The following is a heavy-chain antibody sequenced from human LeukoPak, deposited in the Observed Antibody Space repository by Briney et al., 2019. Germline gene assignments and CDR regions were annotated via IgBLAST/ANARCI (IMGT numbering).Heavy chain of an antibody. CDR1: GGSISSGGYS. CDR2: IYHSGST. Sequence: SETLSLTCAVSGGSISSGGYSWSWIRQPPGKGLEWIGYIYHSGSTYYNPSLKSRVTISVDTSKNQFSLKLSSVTAADTAVYYCARAPSGIDYWGQGTLVTVSS. J-gene: IGHJ4*02. V-gene: IGHV4-30-2*01. CDR3: ARAPSGIDY.